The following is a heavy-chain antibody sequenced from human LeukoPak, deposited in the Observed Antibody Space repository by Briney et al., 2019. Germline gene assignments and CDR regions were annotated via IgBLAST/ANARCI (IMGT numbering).Heavy chain of an antibody. V-gene: IGHV3-30*18. CDR3: AKDHYGDFFGFDY. J-gene: IGHJ4*02. D-gene: IGHD4-17*01. CDR1: GFRFSSFS. Sequence: GGSLRLSCEGSGFRFSSFSMAWVRQAPGKGLEWVAVISYDGSNKNYADYVKGRFTISRDNSKNTLYLQMNSLRAEDTAVYYCAKDHYGDFFGFDYWGQGTLVTVSS. CDR2: ISYDGSNK.